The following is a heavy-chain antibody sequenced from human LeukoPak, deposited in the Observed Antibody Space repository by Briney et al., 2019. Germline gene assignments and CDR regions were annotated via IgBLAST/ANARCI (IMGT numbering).Heavy chain of an antibody. J-gene: IGHJ6*03. CDR2: INHSGST. CDR1: GGSFSGYY. Sequence: SETLSLTCAVYGGSFSGYYWSWIRQPPGKGLEWIGEINHSGSTNYNPSLKSRVTISVDTSKNQFSLKLSSVTAVDTAVYYCARGLKYYGGYYYYYMDVWGKGTTVTVSS. CDR3: ARGLKYYGGYYYYYMDV. D-gene: IGHD3-10*01. V-gene: IGHV4-34*01.